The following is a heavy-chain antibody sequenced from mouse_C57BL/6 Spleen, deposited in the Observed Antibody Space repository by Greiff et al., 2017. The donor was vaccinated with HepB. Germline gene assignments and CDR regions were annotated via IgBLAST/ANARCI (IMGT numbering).Heavy chain of an antibody. CDR2: IYPRSGNT. V-gene: IGHV1-81*01. J-gene: IGHJ4*01. CDR3: ARQSYGSTHYYYAMDY. Sequence: QVQLQQSGAELARPGASVKLSCKASGYTFTSYGISWVKQRTGQGLEWIGEIYPRSGNTYYNEKFKGKATLTADKSSSTAYMELRSLTSEDSAVYFCARQSYGSTHYYYAMDYWGQGTSVTVSS. CDR1: GYTFTSYG. D-gene: IGHD1-1*01.